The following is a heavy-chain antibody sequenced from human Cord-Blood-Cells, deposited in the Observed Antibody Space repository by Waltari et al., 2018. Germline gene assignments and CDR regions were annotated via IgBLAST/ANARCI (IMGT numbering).Heavy chain of an antibody. CDR2: FEPEDGET. V-gene: IGHV1-24*01. Sequence: QVQLVQSGAEVKKPGASVKVSCTVSGYTLTELSMHWVRQAPGKGLEWMGGFEPEDGETIYAQKFQGRVTMTEDTSTDTAYMELSSLRSEDTAVYYCASRPIYDFWSGYFDYWGQGTLVTVSS. J-gene: IGHJ4*02. D-gene: IGHD3-3*01. CDR1: GYTLTELS. CDR3: ASRPIYDFWSGYFDY.